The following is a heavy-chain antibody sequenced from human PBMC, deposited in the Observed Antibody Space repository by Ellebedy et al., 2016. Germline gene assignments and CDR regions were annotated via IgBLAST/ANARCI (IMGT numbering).Heavy chain of an antibody. Sequence: GESLKISXAASGFTFNNYWMTWVRQAPGKGLEWVANIKQDGSEKYYVDSVKGRFTISRDNAKNSLYLQMNSLRAEDTALYYCARDWPQGAFDIWGQGTMVTVSS. CDR3: ARDWPQGAFDI. CDR1: GFTFNNYW. V-gene: IGHV3-7*03. J-gene: IGHJ3*02. CDR2: IKQDGSEK.